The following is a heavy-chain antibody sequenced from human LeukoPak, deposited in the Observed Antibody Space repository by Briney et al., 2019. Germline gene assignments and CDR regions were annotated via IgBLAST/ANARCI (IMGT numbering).Heavy chain of an antibody. Sequence: GGSLRLSCAASGFTFSSYWMHWVRQAPGKGLVWVSRINSDGSSTGYADSVKGRFTISRDNAKNTLYLQMNSLRAEDTAVYYCARAHKCSGGSCYNWFDPWGQGTLVTVSS. V-gene: IGHV3-74*01. J-gene: IGHJ5*02. CDR2: INSDGSST. D-gene: IGHD2-15*01. CDR1: GFTFSSYW. CDR3: ARAHKCSGGSCYNWFDP.